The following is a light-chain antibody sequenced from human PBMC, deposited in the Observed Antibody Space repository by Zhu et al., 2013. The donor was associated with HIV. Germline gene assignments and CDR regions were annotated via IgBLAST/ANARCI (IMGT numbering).Light chain of an antibody. V-gene: IGKV1-33*01. CDR2: DAS. CDR3: QHYDNLPLT. CDR1: QGIGRY. J-gene: IGKJ4*01. Sequence: DIQLTQSPSFLSASVGDRVTITCRASQGIGRYLAWYQQKAGKAPKLLIYDASDLETGVPSRFSASGSGTDFTFTISSLQPEDIATYYCQHYDNLPLTFGGGTKVEIK.